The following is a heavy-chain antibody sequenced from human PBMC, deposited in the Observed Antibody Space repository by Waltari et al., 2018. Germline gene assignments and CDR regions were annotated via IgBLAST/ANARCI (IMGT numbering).Heavy chain of an antibody. CDR2: INHSGST. V-gene: IGHV4-34*01. Sequence: QVQLQQWGAGLLKPSETLSLTCAVYGGSFSGYYWSWIRQPPGKGLEWIGEINHSGSTNYNPSLKSRVTISVDTSKNQFSLKLSSVTAADTAVYYCARVNYYDSKPGDYWGQGTLVTVSS. J-gene: IGHJ4*02. D-gene: IGHD3-22*01. CDR3: ARVNYYDSKPGDY. CDR1: GGSFSGYY.